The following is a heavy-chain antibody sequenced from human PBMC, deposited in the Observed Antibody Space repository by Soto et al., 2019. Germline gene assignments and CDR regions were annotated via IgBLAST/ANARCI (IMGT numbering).Heavy chain of an antibody. CDR2: ISSYGSDT. CDR1: GFTFSRYW. V-gene: IGHV3-74*01. D-gene: IGHD3-16*01. CDR3: ASNYAYAEGYYWYGIDV. Sequence: EEQLVESGGGLVLPGGSLRLSYAASGFTFSRYWMHWDRQAPGKGLVWVSRISSYGSDTHYADSVKGRFTISRDNAKNTLYLQMNSLRANDTAVYYCASNYAYAEGYYWYGIDVWGQGTTVTVSS. J-gene: IGHJ6*02.